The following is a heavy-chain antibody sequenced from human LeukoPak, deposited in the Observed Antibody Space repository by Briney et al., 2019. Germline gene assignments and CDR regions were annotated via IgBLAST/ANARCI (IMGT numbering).Heavy chain of an antibody. Sequence: PSETLSLTCTVSGYSISSGYYWGWIRQPPGKGLEWIGSIYHSGSTYYNPSLKSRVTISVDTSKNQFSLKLSSVTAADTAVYYCARVGDYGRRHYYYMDVWGKGTTVTVSS. V-gene: IGHV4-38-2*02. J-gene: IGHJ6*03. CDR1: GYSISSGYY. CDR2: IYHSGST. D-gene: IGHD4-17*01. CDR3: ARVGDYGRRHYYYMDV.